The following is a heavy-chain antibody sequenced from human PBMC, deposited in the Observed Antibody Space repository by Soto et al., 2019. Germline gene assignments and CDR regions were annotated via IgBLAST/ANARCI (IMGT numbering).Heavy chain of an antibody. V-gene: IGHV3-48*02. Sequence: EVQLVESGGGLVQPGGSLRLSCAASGFTFSSYSMNWVRQAPGKGLEWVSYISSSSSTIYYADSVKGRFTISRDNSKNSLYLKMNSLRDEDTAVYYCARPVYIRSAYGMDVWGQGTTVTVSS. D-gene: IGHD6-6*01. CDR2: ISSSSSTI. CDR1: GFTFSSYS. CDR3: ARPVYIRSAYGMDV. J-gene: IGHJ6*02.